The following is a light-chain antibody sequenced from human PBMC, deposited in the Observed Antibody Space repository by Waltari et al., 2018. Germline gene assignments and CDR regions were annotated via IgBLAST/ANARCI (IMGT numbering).Light chain of an antibody. CDR3: QQYYRIPLS. J-gene: IGKJ4*01. CDR1: QRVLYSSNNKNY. Sequence: DIVVTQSPEVLSVSLGERATINCKSSQRVLYSSNNKNYVAWFQQKPGQRPRLLIYWASTRESGVPDRFSGSGSGTDFSLTIANLQAEDVAVYYCQQYYRIPLSFGGGTKVEIK. V-gene: IGKV4-1*01. CDR2: WAS.